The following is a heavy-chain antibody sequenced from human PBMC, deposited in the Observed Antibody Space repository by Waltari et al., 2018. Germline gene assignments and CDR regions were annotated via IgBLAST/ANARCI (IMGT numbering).Heavy chain of an antibody. Sequence: EVQLVQSAAEVKKPGESLRISCKGSGYTFTNYWIGWVRQKPGKGLEWMGIIYASDSDTRYGPSFQGQVTISADKSINTAYLQWSSLKASDTAVYYCARRVIVGAPPGFDIWGQGTMVTVSS. D-gene: IGHD1-26*01. CDR1: GYTFTNYW. CDR3: ARRVIVGAPPGFDI. J-gene: IGHJ3*02. CDR2: IYASDSDT. V-gene: IGHV5-51*01.